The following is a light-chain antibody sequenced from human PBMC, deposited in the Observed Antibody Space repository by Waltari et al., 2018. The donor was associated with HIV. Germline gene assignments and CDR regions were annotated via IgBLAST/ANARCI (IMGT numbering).Light chain of an antibody. Sequence: SYELTQPPSVSVSPGQTASITCSGHKLGDKYASWYQQKPGRAPLLVIYQDTKRPSGIPERFSGSNSGNTAALTISGTQAMDEADYYCQAWDSSTAVVFGGGTKLTVL. CDR1: KLGDKY. V-gene: IGLV3-1*01. CDR3: QAWDSSTAVV. J-gene: IGLJ2*01. CDR2: QDT.